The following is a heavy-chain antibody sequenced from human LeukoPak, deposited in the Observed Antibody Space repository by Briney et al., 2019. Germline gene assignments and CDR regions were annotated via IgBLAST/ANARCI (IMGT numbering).Heavy chain of an antibody. CDR3: ARLVAAAGTYYFDY. J-gene: IGHJ4*02. V-gene: IGHV4-38-2*02. CDR2: IYYSGST. Sequence: PSETLSLTCTVSGYSISSGYYWGWIRQPPGKGLEWIGSIYYSGSTYYNPSLKSRVTISVDTSKNQFSLKLSSVTAADTAVYYCARLVAAAGTYYFDYWGQGTLVTVSS. D-gene: IGHD6-13*01. CDR1: GYSISSGYY.